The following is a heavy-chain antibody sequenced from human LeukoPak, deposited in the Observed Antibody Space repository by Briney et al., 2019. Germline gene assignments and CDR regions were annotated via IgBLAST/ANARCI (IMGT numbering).Heavy chain of an antibody. J-gene: IGHJ4*02. V-gene: IGHV3-21*01. CDR1: GFTFSSYG. CDR2: ISSSSSYI. CDR3: ARGVKYYDSSGYSDY. D-gene: IGHD3-22*01. Sequence: GGSLRLSCAASGFTFSSYGMHWVRQAPGKGLEWVSSISSSSSYIYYADSVKGRFTISRDNAKNSLYLQMNSLRAEDTAVYYCARGVKYYDSSGYSDYWGQGTLVTVSS.